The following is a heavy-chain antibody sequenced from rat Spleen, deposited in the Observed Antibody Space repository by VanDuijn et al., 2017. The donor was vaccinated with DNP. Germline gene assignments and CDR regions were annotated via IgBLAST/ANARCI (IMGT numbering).Heavy chain of an antibody. V-gene: IGHV4-2*01. CDR1: GFNFNDYW. J-gene: IGHJ3*01. D-gene: IGHD4-2*01. CDR3: VTRGDPFDNWFAY. CDR2: IKDDSSIK. Sequence: EVKLVESGGGLVQPGRPVKLSCAASGFNFNDYWMGWVRQAPGKGLEWIGEIKDDSSIKNYNPSLNGKVTFSRDNDQNTLYLQMNNLESEDTGIYYCVTRGDPFDNWFAYWGRGALVTVS.